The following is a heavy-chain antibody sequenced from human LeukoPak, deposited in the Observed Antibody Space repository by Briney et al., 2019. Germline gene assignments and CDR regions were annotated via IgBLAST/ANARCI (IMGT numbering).Heavy chain of an antibody. CDR2: IYPGDSDT. D-gene: IGHD6-6*01. CDR1: GYSFTSYW. J-gene: IGHJ4*02. CDR3: ARSLSNIAARPFDY. V-gene: IGHV5-51*01. Sequence: GESLQISCQGSGYSFTSYWIGWVRQMPGKGLEWMGIIYPGDSDTRYSPSFQGQVTISADKSISTAYLQWSSLKASDTAVYYCARSLSNIAARPFDYWGQGTLVTVSS.